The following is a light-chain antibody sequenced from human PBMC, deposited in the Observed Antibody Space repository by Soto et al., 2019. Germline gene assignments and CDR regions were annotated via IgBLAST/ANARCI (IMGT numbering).Light chain of an antibody. CDR3: QQRSNWSWT. V-gene: IGKV3-11*01. CDR1: QSVSSY. CDR2: DAS. Sequence: EIVLTQSPATLSLSPGERATLSCRASQSVSSYLAWYQQKPGQAPRLLIYDASNRATGIPARFSGSGSGTDFPLTISRLEPEDFAVYYCQQRSNWSWTFGQGTKVEIK. J-gene: IGKJ1*01.